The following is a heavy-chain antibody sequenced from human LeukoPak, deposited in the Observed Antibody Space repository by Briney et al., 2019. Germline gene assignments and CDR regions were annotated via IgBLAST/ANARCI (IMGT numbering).Heavy chain of an antibody. CDR3: ARDPIWWLTWDGMDV. D-gene: IGHD5-12*01. V-gene: IGHV3-11*01. CDR1: GFTFSDYY. Sequence: PGGSLRLSCAASGFTFSDYYMSWIRQAPGKGLEWVSYISSSGSTIYYADSVKGRFTISRDNAKNSLYLQMNSLRAEDTAVYYCARDPIWWLTWDGMDVWGQGTTVTVSS. J-gene: IGHJ6*02. CDR2: ISSSGSTI.